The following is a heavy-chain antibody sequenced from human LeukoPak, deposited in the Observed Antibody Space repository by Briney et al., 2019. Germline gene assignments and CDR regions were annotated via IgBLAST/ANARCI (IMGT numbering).Heavy chain of an antibody. Sequence: GASVNVSCNACGYTFTGYYMYCVRQARGQGLEWMVWINPDSGRTKYAQQFQGRVIMTRDTSISQVYIELSRLRSDDTALYYCARDFEKASNARWFDPWGQGTLVTVSS. D-gene: IGHD2-2*01. CDR1: GYTFTGYY. J-gene: IGHJ5*02. V-gene: IGHV1-2*02. CDR3: ARDFEKASNARWFDP. CDR2: INPDSGRT.